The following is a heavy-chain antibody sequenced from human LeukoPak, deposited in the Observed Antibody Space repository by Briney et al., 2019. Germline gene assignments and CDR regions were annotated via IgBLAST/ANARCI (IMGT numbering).Heavy chain of an antibody. Sequence: GGSLRLSCAASGFTFSSYEMNWVRQAPGKGLEWVSYISSSGSTIYYADSVKGRFTISRDNAKNSLYLQMNSLRAEDTAVYYCARGQYYYDSSGYYGYWGQGTLVTVSS. CDR1: GFTFSSYE. J-gene: IGHJ4*02. CDR3: ARGQYYYDSSGYYGY. D-gene: IGHD3-22*01. CDR2: ISSSGSTI. V-gene: IGHV3-48*03.